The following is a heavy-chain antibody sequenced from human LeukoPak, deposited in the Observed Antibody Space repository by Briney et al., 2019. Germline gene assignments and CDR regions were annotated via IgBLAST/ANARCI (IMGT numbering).Heavy chain of an antibody. Sequence: ASVKVSCKASGYTFTSYYMHWVRQAPGQGLEWMGIINPSGGSTSYAQKFQGRVTMTRDTSTSTVYMELSSLRSEDTAVYYCARDSGYCSSTSCARGDWFDPWGQGTLVTVSS. CDR1: GYTFTSYY. CDR2: INPSGGST. V-gene: IGHV1-46*01. J-gene: IGHJ5*02. CDR3: ARDSGYCSSTSCARGDWFDP. D-gene: IGHD2-2*03.